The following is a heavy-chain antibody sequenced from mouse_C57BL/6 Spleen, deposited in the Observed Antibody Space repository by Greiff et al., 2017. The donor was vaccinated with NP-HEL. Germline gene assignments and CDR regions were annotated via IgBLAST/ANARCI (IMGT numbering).Heavy chain of an antibody. J-gene: IGHJ4*01. Sequence: QVHVKQSGAELVRPGASVTLSCKASGYTFTDYEMHWVKQTPVHGLEWIGAIDPETGGTAYNQKFKGKATLTADKSSSTAYMQFSSLTSEDSAIYYCAREKYYGSSYDAMDYWGQGTSVTVSS. CDR3: AREKYYGSSYDAMDY. CDR2: IDPETGGT. D-gene: IGHD1-1*01. V-gene: IGHV1-15*01. CDR1: GYTFTDYE.